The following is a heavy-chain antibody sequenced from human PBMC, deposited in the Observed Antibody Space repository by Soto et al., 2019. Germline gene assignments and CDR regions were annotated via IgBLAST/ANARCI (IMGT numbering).Heavy chain of an antibody. D-gene: IGHD2-2*01. Sequence: GASVKVSCKASGYTFTSYGISWVRQAPGQGLEWMGWISAYNGNTNYAQKLQGRVTMTTDTSTSTAYMELRSLRSDDTAVYYCARDRKEYQLLRFGGMDVWGQGTTVTVSS. J-gene: IGHJ6*02. CDR3: ARDRKEYQLLRFGGMDV. CDR1: GYTFTSYG. CDR2: ISAYNGNT. V-gene: IGHV1-18*01.